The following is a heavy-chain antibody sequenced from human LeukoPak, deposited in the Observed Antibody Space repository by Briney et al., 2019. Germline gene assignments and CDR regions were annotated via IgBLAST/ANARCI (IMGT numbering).Heavy chain of an antibody. Sequence: QPGGSLRLSCAASGFTVSRNYMSWVRQAPGKGLEWVSVIYSGGSTYYADSVKGRFTISRDNSKNTLYLQMNSLRAEDTAVYYCARDRSKQQLVIDYYYDMDVWGQGTTVTVSS. CDR2: IYSGGST. D-gene: IGHD6-13*01. CDR3: ARDRSKQQLVIDYYYDMDV. CDR1: GFTVSRNY. V-gene: IGHV3-66*01. J-gene: IGHJ6*02.